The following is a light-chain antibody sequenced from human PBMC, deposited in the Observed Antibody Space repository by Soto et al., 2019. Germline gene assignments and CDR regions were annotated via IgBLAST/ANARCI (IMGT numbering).Light chain of an antibody. V-gene: IGLV1-44*01. J-gene: IGLJ3*02. Sequence: QSVLAQPPSISATPGQTVTISCSGNSSNIGSKTVNWYQHLPRTAPRLLIYSSSQRPLGVPGRFSASKSGTSAYLAISGLQSEDEAEYYCSTWDDSLPGGLFGGGTKVTVL. CDR3: STWDDSLPGGL. CDR2: SSS. CDR1: SSNIGSKT.